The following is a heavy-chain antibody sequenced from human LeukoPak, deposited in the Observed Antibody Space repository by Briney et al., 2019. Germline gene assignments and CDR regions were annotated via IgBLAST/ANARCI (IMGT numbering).Heavy chain of an antibody. J-gene: IGHJ3*02. Sequence: PETLSLTCPVSGGALCRYFWSWIRQPPGTGLEWPGCIDYSGTTNYNPSLKSRVTISVYTSKYQFSLKLSSVTAADPAVYYCARQNYYNETSGHDAFDIWGQGTMVTVSS. CDR3: ARQNYYNETSGHDAFDI. D-gene: IGHD3-22*01. V-gene: IGHV4-59*08. CDR2: IDYSGTT. CDR1: GGALCRYF.